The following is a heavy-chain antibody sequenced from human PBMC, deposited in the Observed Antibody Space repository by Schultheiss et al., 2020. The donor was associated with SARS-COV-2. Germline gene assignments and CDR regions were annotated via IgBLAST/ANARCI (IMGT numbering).Heavy chain of an antibody. Sequence: SETLSLTCAVYGGSFSGYYWSWIRQPPGKGLEWIGEINHSGSTYYNPSLKSRVTISVDTSKNQFSLKLSSVTAADTAVYYCARGTNYDFWSGYPLRYWGQGTLVTVSS. J-gene: IGHJ4*02. D-gene: IGHD3-3*01. CDR1: GGSFSGYY. CDR3: ARGTNYDFWSGYPLRY. V-gene: IGHV4-34*01. CDR2: INHSGST.